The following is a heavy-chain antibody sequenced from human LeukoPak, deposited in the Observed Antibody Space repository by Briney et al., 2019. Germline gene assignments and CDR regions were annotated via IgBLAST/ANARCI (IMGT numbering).Heavy chain of an antibody. D-gene: IGHD1-26*01. Sequence: GGSLRLSCAASGFTFSTYEMNWVRQAPGKGLEWVSYISSSGSTIYYADSVKGRFTISRDNAKNSLYLQMNSLRAEDTAVYYCARVIVFRGYMDVWGKGTTVTVSS. V-gene: IGHV3-48*03. J-gene: IGHJ6*03. CDR2: ISSSGSTI. CDR3: ARVIVFRGYMDV. CDR1: GFTFSTYE.